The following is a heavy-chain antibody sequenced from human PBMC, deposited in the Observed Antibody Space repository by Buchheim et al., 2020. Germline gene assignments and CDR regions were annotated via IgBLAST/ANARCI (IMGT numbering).Heavy chain of an antibody. V-gene: IGHV3-74*01. CDR3: TRSANFFRGMDV. CDR2: INPDGSDT. J-gene: IGHJ6*02. D-gene: IGHD2-15*01. Sequence: EERLVESGGGLGQPGGSLRLSCAASGFTFSSDWMHWVRQAPGKGLVWVSRINPDGSDTTYADSVKGRFTISRDNGRNTLYLQMNSLRDEDTAIYYCTRSANFFRGMDVWGQGTT. CDR1: GFTFSSDW.